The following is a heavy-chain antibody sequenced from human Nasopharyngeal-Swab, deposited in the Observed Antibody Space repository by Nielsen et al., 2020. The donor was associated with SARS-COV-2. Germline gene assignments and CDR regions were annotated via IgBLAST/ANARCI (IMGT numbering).Heavy chain of an antibody. CDR1: GGSISSYY. V-gene: IGHV4-59*01. J-gene: IGHJ4*02. CDR3: ARIGCSSTSCYSFDY. D-gene: IGHD2-2*01. CDR2: IYYSGST. Sequence: SETLSLTCTVPGGSISSYYWSWIRQPPGKGLEWIGYIYYSGSTNYNPSLKSRVTISVDTSKNQFSLKLSSVTAADTAVYYCARIGCSSTSCYSFDYWGQGTLVTVSS.